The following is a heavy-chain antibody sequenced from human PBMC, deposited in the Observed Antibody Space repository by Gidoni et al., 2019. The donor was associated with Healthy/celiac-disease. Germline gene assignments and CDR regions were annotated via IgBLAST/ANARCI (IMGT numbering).Heavy chain of an antibody. D-gene: IGHD6-6*01. CDR2: INHSGST. Sequence: QVQLQQWGAGLLKHSETLSLTCAVYGGSFSGYYWSWIRQPPGKGLEWIGEINHSGSTNYNPSLKSRVTISVDTSKNQFSLKLSSVTAADTAVYYCARFGRVAARPNDYWGQGTLVTVSS. CDR1: GGSFSGYY. CDR3: ARFGRVAARPNDY. J-gene: IGHJ4*02. V-gene: IGHV4-34*01.